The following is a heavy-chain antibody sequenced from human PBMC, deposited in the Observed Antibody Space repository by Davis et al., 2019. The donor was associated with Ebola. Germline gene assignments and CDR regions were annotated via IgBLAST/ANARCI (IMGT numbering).Heavy chain of an antibody. J-gene: IGHJ4*02. D-gene: IGHD2-15*01. Sequence: PSETLSLTCAVYGGSFSGYYWSWIRQPPGKGLEWIGEINHSGSTNYNPSLKSRVTISVDTSKNQFSLKLSSVTAADTAVYYCARVVCSGGSCYSHWGQGTLVTVSS. V-gene: IGHV4-34*01. CDR1: GGSFSGYY. CDR3: ARVVCSGGSCYSH. CDR2: INHSGST.